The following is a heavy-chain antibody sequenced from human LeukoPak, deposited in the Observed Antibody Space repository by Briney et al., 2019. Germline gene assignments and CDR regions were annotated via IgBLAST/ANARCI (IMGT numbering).Heavy chain of an antibody. CDR2: IHHSGST. CDR3: ARLPRSMVFDY. D-gene: IGHD3-10*01. V-gene: IGHV4-34*01. J-gene: IGHJ4*02. Sequence: SETLSLTCAVYGGSFSGYYWSWIRQPPGKGLEWIGEIHHSGSTNYNPSLKSRVTISVDRSKNQCSLQLSSVTAADTAVYYCARLPRSMVFDYWGQGTLVTISS. CDR1: GGSFSGYY.